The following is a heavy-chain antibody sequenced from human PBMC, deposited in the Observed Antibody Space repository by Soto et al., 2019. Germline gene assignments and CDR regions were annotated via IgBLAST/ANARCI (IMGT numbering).Heavy chain of an antibody. V-gene: IGHV3-23*01. J-gene: IGHJ4*02. CDR3: ERDLVAVATGRCDY. D-gene: IGHD6-19*01. Sequence: GGSLRLSCAASGFTFSRYAMSWVRQAPGKGLEWVSAISGSGGSTYYADSVKGRFTISRDNSKNTLYLQMGSLRAEDMAVYYCERDLVAVATGRCDYWGQGTLVTVSS. CDR1: GFTFSRYA. CDR2: ISGSGGST.